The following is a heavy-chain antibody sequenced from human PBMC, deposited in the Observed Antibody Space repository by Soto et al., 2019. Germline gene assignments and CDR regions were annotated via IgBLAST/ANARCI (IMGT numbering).Heavy chain of an antibody. CDR3: ARDSQLWLPYFDY. Sequence: GGSLRLSCAASGFTFSSYSMNWVRQAPGKGLEWVSSISSSSSYIYYADSVKGRFTISRDNAKNSLYLQMNSLRAEDTAVYYCARDSQLWLPYFDYWGQGTLVTVSS. D-gene: IGHD5-18*01. V-gene: IGHV3-21*01. J-gene: IGHJ4*02. CDR2: ISSSSSYI. CDR1: GFTFSSYS.